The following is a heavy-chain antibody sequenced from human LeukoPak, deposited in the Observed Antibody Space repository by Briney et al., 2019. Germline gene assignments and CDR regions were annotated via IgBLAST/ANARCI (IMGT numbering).Heavy chain of an antibody. CDR1: GYTFSSYG. D-gene: IGHD3-16*01. J-gene: IGHJ6*03. CDR3: ARQVAGDDTGNRLRSQEHYIDV. CDR2: ISTYTGKA. Sequence: ASVKVSCKAAGYTFSSYGITWVRGAPGQGLEWMGWISTYTGKAKYAQKFQGRVSLTTDTSSRTASMELRSLGFDDPSIYYCARQVAGDDTGNRLRSQEHYIDVWGKGTTVTVSS. V-gene: IGHV1-18*01.